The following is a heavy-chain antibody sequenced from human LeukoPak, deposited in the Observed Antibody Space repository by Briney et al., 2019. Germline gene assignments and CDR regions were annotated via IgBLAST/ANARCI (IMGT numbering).Heavy chain of an antibody. J-gene: IGHJ4*02. CDR2: IGGGGGDI. V-gene: IGHV3-23*01. D-gene: IGHD3-3*01. Sequence: GGSLRLSCVASGEYGFTFHHYAFSWVRQAPGKGLEWISVIGGGGGDIYYADSVKGRFTISRDNFKNTLYLEMNSLRTEDTAVYYCTKDKRGYDRFFDYWGQGTLVTVSS. CDR1: GEYGFTFHHYA. CDR3: TKDKRGYDRFFDY.